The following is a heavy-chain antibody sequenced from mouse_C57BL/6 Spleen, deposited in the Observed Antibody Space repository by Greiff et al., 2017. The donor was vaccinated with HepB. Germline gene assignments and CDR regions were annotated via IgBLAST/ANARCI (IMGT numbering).Heavy chain of an antibody. CDR3: ARSRYYGSSSYAMDY. V-gene: IGHV1-82*01. CDR2: IYPGDGDT. J-gene: IGHJ4*01. D-gene: IGHD1-1*01. Sequence: QVQLQQSGPELVKPGASVKISCKASGYAFSSSWMNWVKQRPGKGLEWIGRIYPGDGDTNYNGKFKGKATLTADKSSSTAYMQLSSLTSEDSAVYFCARSRYYGSSSYAMDYWGQGTSVTVSS. CDR1: GYAFSSSW.